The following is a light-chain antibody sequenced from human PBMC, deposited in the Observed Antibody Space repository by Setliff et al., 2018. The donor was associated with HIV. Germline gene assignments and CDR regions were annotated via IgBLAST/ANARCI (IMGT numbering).Light chain of an antibody. V-gene: IGLV2-14*03. CDR3: SSYTTASTYV. J-gene: IGLJ1*01. CDR2: DVS. CDR1: SSDIGRYNS. Sequence: QSVLTQPASVSGSPGQSITIPCTGTSSDIGRYNSVSWYQQNPGKAPKLIIYDVSERPSGVSNRFSGSKSGNTASLTISGLQAEDEADYYCSSYTTASTYVFGTGTKV.